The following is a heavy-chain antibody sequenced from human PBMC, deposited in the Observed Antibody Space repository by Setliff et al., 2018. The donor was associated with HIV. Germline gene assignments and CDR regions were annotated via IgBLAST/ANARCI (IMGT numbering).Heavy chain of an antibody. CDR1: RASISSGGYC. J-gene: IGHJ3*02. D-gene: IGHD4-17*01. Sequence: NPSETLSLTCTVSRASISSGGYCWSWIRQRPGEGLEWIGYIYYSGNTFYNPSLKSRVTISVDTSKNQFSLKLSSVTAADTALYYCARVYGDYVEGAFDIWGQGTMVTVSS. V-gene: IGHV4-31*03. CDR2: IYYSGNT. CDR3: ARVYGDYVEGAFDI.